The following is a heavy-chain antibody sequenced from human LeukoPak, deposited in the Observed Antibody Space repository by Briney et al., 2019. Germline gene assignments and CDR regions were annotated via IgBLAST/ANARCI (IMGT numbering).Heavy chain of an antibody. V-gene: IGHV3-48*04. CDR3: ATYYYDSSGYKLLDY. J-gene: IGHJ4*02. D-gene: IGHD3-22*01. CDR1: GFIISSYS. CDR2: ISSSSSTI. Sequence: GGSLRLSCAASGFIISSYSMNWVRQAPGKGLEWVSYISSSSSTIYYADSVKGRFTISRDNAKNSLYLQMNSLRAEDTAVYYCATYYYDSSGYKLLDYWGQGSLVTVSS.